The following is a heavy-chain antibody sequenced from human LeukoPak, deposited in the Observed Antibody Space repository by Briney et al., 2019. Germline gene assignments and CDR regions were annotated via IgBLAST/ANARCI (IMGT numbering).Heavy chain of an antibody. CDR1: GGSISSGGYS. D-gene: IGHD1-1*01. J-gene: IGHJ3*02. V-gene: IGHV4-30-2*01. CDR3: ARFRYDTDDAFDI. CDR2: IYHSGST. Sequence: SETLSLTCAVSGGSISSGGYSWSWIRQPPGKGLEWIGYIYHSGSTYDNPSLKSRVTISVDRSKNQFSLKLSSVTAADTAVYYCARFRYDTDDAFDIWGQGTMVTVSS.